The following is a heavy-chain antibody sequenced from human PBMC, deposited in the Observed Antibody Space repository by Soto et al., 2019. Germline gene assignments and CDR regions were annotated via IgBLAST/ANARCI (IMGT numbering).Heavy chain of an antibody. V-gene: IGHV3-33*01. D-gene: IGHD2-21*01. Sequence: PGGSLRLSCAASGFTFSNNGMHWVRQAPGKGLEWVAVIWYDGSNKYYADSVKGRFTISRDNSNNTLYLQMNSLRAEDTAVYYCARFWGGDRIRPIDYWGQGTLVTVSS. CDR3: ARFWGGDRIRPIDY. CDR1: GFTFSNNG. J-gene: IGHJ4*02. CDR2: IWYDGSNK.